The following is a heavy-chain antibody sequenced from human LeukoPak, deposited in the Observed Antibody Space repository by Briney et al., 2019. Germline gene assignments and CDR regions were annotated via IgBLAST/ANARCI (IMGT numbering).Heavy chain of an antibody. D-gene: IGHD3-16*01. CDR3: ATTRAPSNGRVLYYMDV. CDR2: IMSSSRNI. CDR1: GFGFGSYS. J-gene: IGHJ6*03. Sequence: PGGSLRLSCAASGFGFGSYSMNWVRQAPGKALEWVSSIMSSSRNIYYADSVKGRFTISRDNAKNSLYLQLSSLRAEDTAVYHCATTRAPSNGRVLYYMDVWGKGTTVTVSS. V-gene: IGHV3-21*01.